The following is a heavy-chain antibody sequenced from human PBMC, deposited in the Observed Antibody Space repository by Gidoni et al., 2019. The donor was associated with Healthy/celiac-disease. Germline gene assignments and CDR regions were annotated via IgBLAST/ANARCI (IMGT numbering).Heavy chain of an antibody. CDR1: GFPFSSYA. D-gene: IGHD1-26*01. CDR3: ARSRGGSYYDWDY. V-gene: IGHV3-30-3*01. J-gene: IGHJ4*02. CDR2: ISYDGSNK. Sequence: QVQLVESGGGVVQPGRSLRLSCAASGFPFSSYAMHWVRQAPGKGLEWVAVISYDGSNKYYADSVKGRFTISRDNSKNTLYLQMNSLRAEDTAVYYCARSRGGSYYDWDYWGQGTLVTVSS.